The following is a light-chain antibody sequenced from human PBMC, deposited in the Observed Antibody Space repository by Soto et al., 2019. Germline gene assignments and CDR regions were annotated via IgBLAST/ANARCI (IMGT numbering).Light chain of an antibody. CDR3: QQYGSSPMYT. CDR1: QSVSSSY. J-gene: IGKJ2*01. Sequence: ELVLTQSPGTLSLSPGERATLSCRASQSVSSSYLAWYQQKPGQAPRLLIYGASSRATGIPARFSGSGSGTDFTLTISRLEPEDFAVYYCQQYGSSPMYTFGQGTKLEIK. V-gene: IGKV3-20*01. CDR2: GAS.